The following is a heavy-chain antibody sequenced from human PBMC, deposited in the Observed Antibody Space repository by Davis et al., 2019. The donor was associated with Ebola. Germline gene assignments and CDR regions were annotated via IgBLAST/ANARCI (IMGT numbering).Heavy chain of an antibody. D-gene: IGHD1-26*01. CDR2: IYYSGST. CDR1: GGSISSSSYY. Sequence: PSETLSLTCTVSGGSISSSSYYWGWIRQPPGKGLEWIGSIYYSGSTYYNPSLKSRVTISVDTSKNQFSLKLSSVTAADTAVYYCARIPDRSSGSYVYYYYGMDVWGQGTTVTVSS. V-gene: IGHV4-39*01. J-gene: IGHJ6*02. CDR3: ARIPDRSSGSYVYYYYGMDV.